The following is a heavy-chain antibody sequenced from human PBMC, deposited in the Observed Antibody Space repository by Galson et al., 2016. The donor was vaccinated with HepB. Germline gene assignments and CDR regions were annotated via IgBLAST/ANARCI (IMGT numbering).Heavy chain of an antibody. D-gene: IGHD2-21*02. Sequence: SLRLSCAASGFTFSSYGMHWVRQAPGKGLEGVALIWYDGSEKYYVDSVKGRFTISRDNSKNTLYLQMNSLRAEDTAVYYCARERNLLSQEGDPYWYFDLWGRGTLVTVSS. CDR3: ARERNLLSQEGDPYWYFDL. CDR2: IWYDGSEK. J-gene: IGHJ2*01. CDR1: GFTFSSYG. V-gene: IGHV3-33*01.